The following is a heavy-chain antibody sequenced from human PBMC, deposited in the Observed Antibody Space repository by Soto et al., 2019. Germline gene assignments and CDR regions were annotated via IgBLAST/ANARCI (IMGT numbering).Heavy chain of an antibody. J-gene: IGHJ6*02. CDR2: ISYDGSNK. CDR3: AKDSFGFNYYGSGSYIYYYYGMDV. D-gene: IGHD3-10*01. Sequence: VGSLRLSCASSVFTFSSYGMHCVRHSPGKWLEWVAVISYDGSNKYYADSVKGRFTISRDNSRNTLYLQMNSLRAEDTAVYYCAKDSFGFNYYGSGSYIYYYYGMDVWGQGTTVTVSS. V-gene: IGHV3-30*18. CDR1: VFTFSSYG.